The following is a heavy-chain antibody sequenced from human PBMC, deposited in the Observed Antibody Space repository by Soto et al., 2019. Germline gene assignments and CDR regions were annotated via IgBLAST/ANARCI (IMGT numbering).Heavy chain of an antibody. CDR2: ISAHNGNT. J-gene: IGHJ4*02. V-gene: IGHV1-18*01. CDR3: ARGREGDY. CDR1: GYIFTTYG. Sequence: QVHLVQSGAEVKKPGASVKVSCKGSGYIFTTYGITWVRQAPGQGLEWMGWISAHNGNTNYAQKLQGRVTVTRDTSTSAASMELRSLRSDDTAVFSCARGREGDYWGQGALVTVSS.